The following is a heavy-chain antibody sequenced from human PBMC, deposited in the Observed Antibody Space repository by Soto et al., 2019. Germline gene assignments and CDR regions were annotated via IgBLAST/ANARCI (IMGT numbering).Heavy chain of an antibody. CDR2: INHSGST. J-gene: IGHJ4*02. D-gene: IGHD3-10*01. V-gene: IGHV4-34*01. CDR1: GGSFSGYY. Sequence: XETLSLTCAVYGGSFSGYYWSWIRQPPGKGLEWIGEINHSGSTNYNPSLKSRVTISVDTSKNQFSLKLSSVTAADTAVYYCARAYYGSGSYNYWGQGPLVTVSS. CDR3: ARAYYGSGSYNY.